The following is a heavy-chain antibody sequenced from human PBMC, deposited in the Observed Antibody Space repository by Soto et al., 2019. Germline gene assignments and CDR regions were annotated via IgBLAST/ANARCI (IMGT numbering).Heavy chain of an antibody. J-gene: IGHJ5*02. Sequence: HTLSLTCAICGDSVSSNSAAWNWIRQSPSRGLEWLGRTYYRSRWYNDYAVSVKSRVTINPDTSKNQFSLQLNSVTPEDTAVYYCARDHTFYDILTGYSTNWFDPWGQGTLVTVSS. V-gene: IGHV6-1*01. CDR1: GDSVSSNSAA. CDR2: TYYRSRWYN. CDR3: ARDHTFYDILTGYSTNWFDP. D-gene: IGHD3-9*01.